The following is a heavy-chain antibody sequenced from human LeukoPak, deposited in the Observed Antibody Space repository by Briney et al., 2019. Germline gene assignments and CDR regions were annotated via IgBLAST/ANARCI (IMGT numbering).Heavy chain of an antibody. J-gene: IGHJ6*03. CDR2: IYYSGST. D-gene: IGHD3-10*01. CDR1: GGSISSYY. CDR3: ARLYGSGSLRDYYYYMDV. V-gene: IGHV4-59*08. Sequence: SETLSLTCTVSGGSISSYYWSWIRQPPGKGLEWIGYIYYSGSTNYNPSLKSRVTISVDTSKNQFSLKLSSVTAADTAVYYCARLYGSGSLRDYYYYMDVWGKGTTVTVSS.